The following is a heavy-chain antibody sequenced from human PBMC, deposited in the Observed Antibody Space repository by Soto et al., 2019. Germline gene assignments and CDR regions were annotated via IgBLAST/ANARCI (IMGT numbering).Heavy chain of an antibody. CDR1: GFTSSSYS. CDR3: ASQTSGYYYYGMDV. Sequence: EVQLVESGGGLVKPGGSLRLSWEASGFTSSSYSMAWVRQPPGRGREWVSSISSSSTYIHYADSVKGRFTISRDNAKNSLYLQMNSLSAEDTAVYYCASQTSGYYYYGMDVWGQGTTVTVSS. J-gene: IGHJ6*02. CDR2: ISSSSTYI. V-gene: IGHV3-21*01.